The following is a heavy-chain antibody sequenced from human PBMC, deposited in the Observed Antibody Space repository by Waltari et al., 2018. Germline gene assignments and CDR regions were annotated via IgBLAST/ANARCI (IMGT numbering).Heavy chain of an antibody. Sequence: QVQLQQWGAGLLKPSETLSLTCAAYGGSFSGYYWSWIRKPPGKGLEWIGEINHSGSTNYNPSLKSRVIISVDTSKSQFSLKLSSVTAADTAVYYCASPTGNYYHYGMDVWGQGTTVTVSS. CDR1: GGSFSGYY. V-gene: IGHV4-34*02. CDR2: INHSGST. CDR3: ASPTGNYYHYGMDV. J-gene: IGHJ6*02.